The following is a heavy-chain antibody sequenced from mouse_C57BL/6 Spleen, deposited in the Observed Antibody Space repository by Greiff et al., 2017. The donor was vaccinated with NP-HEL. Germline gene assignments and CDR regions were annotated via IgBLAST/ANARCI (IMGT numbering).Heavy chain of an antibody. V-gene: IGHV1-66*01. CDR3: ARYCDGEVFDY. Sequence: VQLVESGPELVKPGASVKISCKASGYSFTSYYIHWVKQRPGQGLEWIGWIYPGSGNTKYNEKFKGKATLTADTSSSTAYMQLSSLTSEDSAVYYCARYCDGEVFDYWGQGTTLTVSS. CDR1: GYSFTSYY. CDR2: IYPGSGNT. J-gene: IGHJ2*01.